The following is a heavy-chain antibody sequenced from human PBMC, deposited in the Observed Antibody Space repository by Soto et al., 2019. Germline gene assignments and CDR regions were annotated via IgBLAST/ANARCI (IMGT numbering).Heavy chain of an antibody. V-gene: IGHV3-7*03. CDR2: IKEDGSEK. Sequence: PGGSLRLSCAASGFTFSTYWMSWVRQVPGKGLERLANIKEDGSEKYYVDSVKGRFTSSRDNAKHSLYLQMNSLRAYDTAIYYGASHPPRGDYNKYATTYWGQGTLVTVSS. D-gene: IGHD4-4*01. J-gene: IGHJ4*02. CDR3: ASHPPRGDYNKYATTY. CDR1: GFTFSTYW.